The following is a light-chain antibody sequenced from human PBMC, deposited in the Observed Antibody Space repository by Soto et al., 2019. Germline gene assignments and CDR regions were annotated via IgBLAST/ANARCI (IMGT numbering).Light chain of an antibody. CDR3: SSYTSSISLV. V-gene: IGLV2-14*03. J-gene: IGLJ2*01. Sequence: QSALTQPASVSGSPGQSITISCTGTSSDIGSYNYVSWYQQHPGKAPKRIINDVSNRPSGVSNRFSGSKSGNTASLTISGLQAEDDADYYCSSYTSSISLVFGGGTKLTVL. CDR1: SSDIGSYNY. CDR2: DVS.